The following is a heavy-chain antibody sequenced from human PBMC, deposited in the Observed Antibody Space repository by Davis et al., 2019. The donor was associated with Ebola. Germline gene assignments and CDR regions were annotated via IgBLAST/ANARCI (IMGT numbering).Heavy chain of an antibody. J-gene: IGHJ4*02. CDR3: ARGGRRFGYYFDA. CDR2: ISAYNGKT. Sequence: AASVKVSCKASRYTFSSYGITWVRQAPGQGLEWMGWISAYNGKTNYAQKLQGRFNMTTDTSTSTADIELRGLTADDTAVYYCARGGRRFGYYFDAWGQGALLTVSS. CDR1: RYTFSSYG. D-gene: IGHD3-10*01. V-gene: IGHV1-18*01.